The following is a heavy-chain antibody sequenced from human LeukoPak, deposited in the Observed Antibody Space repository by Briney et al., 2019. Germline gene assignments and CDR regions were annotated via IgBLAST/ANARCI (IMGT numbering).Heavy chain of an antibody. CDR2: IYYSGST. V-gene: IGHV4-31*03. D-gene: IGHD3-3*01. CDR3: ARARPHYDFWSGYGGYMDV. CDR1: GGSISSGGYY. J-gene: IGHJ6*03. Sequence: SETLSLTCTVSGGSISSGGYYWSWLRQHPGKGLEWIGYIYYSGSTYYNPSLKSRVTISVDTSKNQFSLKLSSVTAADTAVYYCARARPHYDFWSGYGGYMDVWGKGTTVTVSS.